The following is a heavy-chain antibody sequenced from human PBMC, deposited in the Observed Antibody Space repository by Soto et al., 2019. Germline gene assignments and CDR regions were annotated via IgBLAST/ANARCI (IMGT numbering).Heavy chain of an antibody. J-gene: IGHJ4*02. Sequence: GGSLRLSCAASGFTFSSYGMHWVRQAPGKGLEWVAVISYDGSNKYYADSVKGRFTISRDNSKNTLYLQMNSLRAEDTAVYYCAKDRIGEVTRYYFDYWGQGTLVTVSS. CDR2: ISYDGSNK. V-gene: IGHV3-30*18. CDR3: AKDRIGEVTRYYFDY. D-gene: IGHD2-21*02. CDR1: GFTFSSYG.